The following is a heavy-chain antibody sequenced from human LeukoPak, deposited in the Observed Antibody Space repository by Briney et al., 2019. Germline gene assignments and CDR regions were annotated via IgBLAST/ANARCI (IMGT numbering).Heavy chain of an antibody. Sequence: PGGSLRLSCAASGFTFSDYYMDGVRPAPGKGLDWVGRIKNNPNSYTTEYAAPVKRRFTISRDDSKTSLYMQMNSLKCEDTAVYYCAREWDSGSYYLGYFDYWGQGTLVTVSS. V-gene: IGHV3-72*01. J-gene: IGHJ4*02. D-gene: IGHD1-26*01. CDR3: AREWDSGSYYLGYFDY. CDR2: IKNNPNSYTT. CDR1: GFTFSDYY.